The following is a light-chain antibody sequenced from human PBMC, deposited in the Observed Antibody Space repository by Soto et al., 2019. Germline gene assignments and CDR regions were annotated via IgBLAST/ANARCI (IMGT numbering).Light chain of an antibody. J-gene: IGKJ1*01. CDR2: AAP. Sequence: DIQMPQSPSSLSASVEDRVIITCRASQSISNHLNWYQQKPGKAPKLLIFAAPSLQSGVPSRFSGSRSGPDFTLTISSLQPEDFATYYCQQSYSSPPTFGHGTKVDIK. CDR1: QSISNH. CDR3: QQSYSSPPT. V-gene: IGKV1-39*01.